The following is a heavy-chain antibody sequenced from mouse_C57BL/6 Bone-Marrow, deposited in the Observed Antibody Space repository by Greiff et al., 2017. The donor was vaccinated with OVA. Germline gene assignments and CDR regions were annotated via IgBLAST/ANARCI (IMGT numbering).Heavy chain of an antibody. Sequence: QVHVKQSGAELVKPGASVKMSCKASGYTFTSYWITWVKQRPGQGLEWIGDIYPGSGSTNYNEKFKSKATLTVDTSSSTAYMQLSSLTSEDSAVYYCARFYYGSSYDDYWGQGTTLTVSS. V-gene: IGHV1-55*01. CDR1: GYTFTSYW. D-gene: IGHD1-1*01. CDR2: IYPGSGST. CDR3: ARFYYGSSYDDY. J-gene: IGHJ2*01.